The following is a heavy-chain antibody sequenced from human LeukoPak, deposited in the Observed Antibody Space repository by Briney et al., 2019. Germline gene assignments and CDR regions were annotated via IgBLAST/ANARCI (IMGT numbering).Heavy chain of an antibody. J-gene: IGHJ3*02. CDR2: ISWSSGII. CDR1: GFTFDDHG. Sequence: GRSLRLSCAASGFTFDDHGMHWVRQAPGKGLEWVSGISWSSGIIGYADSVKGRFTISRDNAENSLYLQMDSLRAEDTALYYCAKDTGRPTDAITMEDNAFDIWGQGTMVTVSS. D-gene: IGHD3-3*01. V-gene: IGHV3-9*01. CDR3: AKDTGRPTDAITMEDNAFDI.